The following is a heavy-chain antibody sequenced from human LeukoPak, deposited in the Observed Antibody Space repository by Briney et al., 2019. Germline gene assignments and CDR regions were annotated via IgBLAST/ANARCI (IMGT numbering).Heavy chain of an antibody. CDR2: IYYSGST. D-gene: IGHD5-12*01. V-gene: IGHV4-59*01. CDR1: GVSISSYY. J-gene: IGHJ4*02. CDR3: ARVCPKDIGTPFDY. Sequence: SETLSLTCTVSGVSISSYYWSWVRQPPGKGREGVGYIYYSGSTNYNPSLKSPVTISVDTPKNQFSLKLSSVTAADTAVYYCARVCPKDIGTPFDYWGQGTLVTVSS.